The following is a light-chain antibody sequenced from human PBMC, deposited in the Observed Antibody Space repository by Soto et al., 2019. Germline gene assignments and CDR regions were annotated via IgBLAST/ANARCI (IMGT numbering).Light chain of an antibody. CDR2: GAS. V-gene: IGKV3-20*01. CDR3: QQYGSSSLT. Sequence: EIVLTQSPGTLSLSPGERATLSCRASQSVSSSYLAWYQQKPAQAHRLLIYGASSRATGIPDRFGGSGSGTDFTLTISRLEPEDFAVYYWQQYGSSSLTVGGGTKVEIK. J-gene: IGKJ4*01. CDR1: QSVSSSY.